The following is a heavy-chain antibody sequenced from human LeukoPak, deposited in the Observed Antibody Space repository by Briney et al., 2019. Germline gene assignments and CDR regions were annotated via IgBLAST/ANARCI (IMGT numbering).Heavy chain of an antibody. CDR3: ARGGYGDYAYYFDY. D-gene: IGHD4-17*01. Sequence: SETLSLNCTVSGGTICSYYWSWIRQPPGKGLEWSGYIYYSGTTNYNPSHKSRVTISVDTSKNQFSLKLSSVTAADTAVYYCARGGYGDYAYYFDYWGQGTLVTVSS. CDR2: IYYSGTT. V-gene: IGHV4-59*01. J-gene: IGHJ4*02. CDR1: GGTICSYY.